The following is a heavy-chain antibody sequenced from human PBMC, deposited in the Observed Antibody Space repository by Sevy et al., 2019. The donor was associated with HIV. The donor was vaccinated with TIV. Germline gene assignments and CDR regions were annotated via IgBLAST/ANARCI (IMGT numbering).Heavy chain of an antibody. J-gene: IGHJ4*02. D-gene: IGHD3-22*01. CDR1: GFTVSSNY. CDR3: ARVWVERSGYYYDSSGYPYYFDY. Sequence: VGSLRLSCAASGFTVSSNYMSWVRQAPGKGLEWVSVIYSGGSTYYADSVKGRFTISRDNSKNTLYLQMNSLRAEDTAVYYCARVWVERSGYYYDSSGYPYYFDYWGQGTLVTVSS. CDR2: IYSGGST. V-gene: IGHV3-53*01.